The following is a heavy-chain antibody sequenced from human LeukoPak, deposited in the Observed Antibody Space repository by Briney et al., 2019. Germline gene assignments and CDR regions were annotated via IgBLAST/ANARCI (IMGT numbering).Heavy chain of an antibody. J-gene: IGHJ1*01. CDR1: GYTFTSYG. CDR2: ISAYNGNT. Sequence: VASVKVSCKASGYTFTSYGISWVRQAPGQGLEWMGWISAYNGNTNYAQKLQGRVTMTTDTSTSTAYMELRSLRSDDTAVYYCARDLGSSGWPEYFQHWGQGTLVTVSS. D-gene: IGHD6-19*01. V-gene: IGHV1-18*01. CDR3: ARDLGSSGWPEYFQH.